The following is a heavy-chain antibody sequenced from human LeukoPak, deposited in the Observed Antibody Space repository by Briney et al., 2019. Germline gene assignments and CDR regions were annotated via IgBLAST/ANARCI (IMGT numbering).Heavy chain of an antibody. CDR1: GGSISSSNYY. CDR2: IYYRGST. D-gene: IGHD3-9*01. J-gene: IGHJ4*02. CDR3: ARSSWLSDPYFDY. V-gene: IGHV4-39*07. Sequence: SETLSLTCTVSGGSISSSNYYWGWIRQPPGKGLEWIGSIYYRGSTYYNPSLKSRVTISLDTSKNQFSLKLSSMIAADTAVYYCARSSWLSDPYFDYWGQGTLVTVSS.